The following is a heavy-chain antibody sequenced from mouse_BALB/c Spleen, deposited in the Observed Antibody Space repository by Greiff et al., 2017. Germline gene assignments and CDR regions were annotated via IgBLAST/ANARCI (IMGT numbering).Heavy chain of an antibody. D-gene: IGHD2-3*01. CDR3: ARDRYDGYFRFAY. Sequence: VQLQESGPGLVAPSQSLSITCTVSGFSLTSYGVHWVRQPPGKGLEWLGVIWAGGSTNYNSALMSRLSISKDNSKSQVFLKMNSLQTDDTAMYYCARDRYDGYFRFAYWGQGTLVTVSA. V-gene: IGHV2-9*02. CDR1: GFSLTSYG. J-gene: IGHJ3*01. CDR2: IWAGGST.